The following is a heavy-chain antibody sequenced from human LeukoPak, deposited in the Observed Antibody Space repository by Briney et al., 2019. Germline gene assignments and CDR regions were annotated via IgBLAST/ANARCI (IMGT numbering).Heavy chain of an antibody. J-gene: IGHJ5*01. CDR2: IYYTGST. D-gene: IGHD3-22*01. V-gene: IGHV4-59*08. CDR1: GGSVSDYY. Sequence: PSETLSLTCTISGGSVSDYYWGWIRQSPGKGLEWIGYIYYTGSTTYNPSLKSRVTISVDTSKNQFSLKLSSVTAADTAVYYCARHKGPHIARIVLRNNWFDSWGQGILVIVSS. CDR3: ARHKGPHIARIVLRNNWFDS.